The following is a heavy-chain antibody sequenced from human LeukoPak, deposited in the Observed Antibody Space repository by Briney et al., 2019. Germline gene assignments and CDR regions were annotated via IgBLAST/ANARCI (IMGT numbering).Heavy chain of an antibody. D-gene: IGHD3-9*01. CDR3: ARHDILTGHAFDI. CDR2: IYPGDSDT. CDR1: GYSFTSYW. V-gene: IGHV5-51*01. Sequence: GESLKISCKGSGYSFTSYWIGWVRQMPGKGLEWMGIIYPGDSDTRYSPSFQGQVTISADKSISTAYPQWSSLKASDTAMYYCARHDILTGHAFDIWGQGTMVPVSS. J-gene: IGHJ3*02.